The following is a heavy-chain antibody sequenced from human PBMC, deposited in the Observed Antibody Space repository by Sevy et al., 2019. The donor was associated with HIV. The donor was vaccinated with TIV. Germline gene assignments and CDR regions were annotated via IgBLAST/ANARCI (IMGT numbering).Heavy chain of an antibody. D-gene: IGHD3-3*01. CDR2: ISSSGSTI. V-gene: IGHV3-11*01. Sequence: GGSLRLSCAASGFTFSDYYMTWIRQAPGKGLEWVSYISSSGSTISNADFVKGRFTISRDNAKNSLFLQMNSLRAEDTAVYYCVRVENFEWSPNSPDYFDYWGQGTLVTVSS. CDR3: VRVENFEWSPNSPDYFDY. CDR1: GFTFSDYY. J-gene: IGHJ4*02.